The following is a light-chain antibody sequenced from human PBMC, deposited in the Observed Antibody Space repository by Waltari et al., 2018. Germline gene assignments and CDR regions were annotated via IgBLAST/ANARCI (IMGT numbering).Light chain of an antibody. CDR2: DAS. CDR1: QSVGRT. V-gene: IGKV3-20*01. Sequence: EIVLTQSPASLSLSPGDRATLSCRASQSVGRTLAWYQQRPGQAPRLLIYDASSRATGTPDRFSGSGSRTDFSLTISRLEPEDFAVYYCQKYGTRPATFGQGTKVEVK. CDR3: QKYGTRPAT. J-gene: IGKJ1*01.